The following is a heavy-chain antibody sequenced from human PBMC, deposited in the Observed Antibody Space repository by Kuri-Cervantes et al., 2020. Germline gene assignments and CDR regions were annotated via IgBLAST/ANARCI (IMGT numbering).Heavy chain of an antibody. V-gene: IGHV3-48*04. CDR2: ISSSSSTI. CDR3: SRDPRSLDY. CDR1: GFTFSTYS. Sequence: GESLKISCAASGFTFSTYSLNWVRQAPGKGLEGVSYISSSSSTIYHADSVKGRFTISRDNAKNSLYLQMNSLRAEDTAVYYCSRDPRSLDYWGQGTLVTVSS. J-gene: IGHJ4*02.